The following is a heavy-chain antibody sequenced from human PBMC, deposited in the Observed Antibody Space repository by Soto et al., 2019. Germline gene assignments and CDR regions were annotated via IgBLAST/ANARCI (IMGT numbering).Heavy chain of an antibody. V-gene: IGHV1-18*01. CDR2: ISAYNGNT. Sequence: QVQLVQSGAEVKKPGASVKVSCKASGYTFTSYGISWVRQAPGQGLEWMGWISAYNGNTNYAQKLQGRVTMTTDTAASTAYMELRSLRSDDTAVYYCASDLKAGVATAKYYCDYGMYVWGQGTTVTVSS. J-gene: IGHJ6*02. D-gene: IGHD5-12*01. CDR1: GYTFTSYG. CDR3: ASDLKAGVATAKYYCDYGMYV.